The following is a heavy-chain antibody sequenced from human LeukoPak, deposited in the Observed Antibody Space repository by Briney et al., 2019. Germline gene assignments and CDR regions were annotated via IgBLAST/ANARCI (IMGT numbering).Heavy chain of an antibody. CDR3: ARLYGDYDY. J-gene: IGHJ4*02. Sequence: PSETLSLTCTVSGGSISSYYWSWIRQPPGKGLEWIGYIYYSGSTYYNPSLKSRVTISVDTSKNQFSLKLSSVTAADTAVYYCARLYGDYDYWGQGTLVTVSS. V-gene: IGHV4-59*06. D-gene: IGHD4-17*01. CDR2: IYYSGST. CDR1: GGSISSYY.